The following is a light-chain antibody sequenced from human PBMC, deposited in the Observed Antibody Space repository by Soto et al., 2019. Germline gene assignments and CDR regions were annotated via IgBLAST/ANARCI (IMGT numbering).Light chain of an antibody. CDR2: AAS. V-gene: IGKV1-17*01. Sequence: DIQMTQSPSSLSASVGDRVTITCRASQGINNLLGWYQQGPGKAPKRLIYAASNLEGGVPSRFSGSGSGTDFTLTISSLQTEDFATDYCLQHDTYPFTFGTGTKVDVK. CDR1: QGINNL. CDR3: LQHDTYPFT. J-gene: IGKJ3*01.